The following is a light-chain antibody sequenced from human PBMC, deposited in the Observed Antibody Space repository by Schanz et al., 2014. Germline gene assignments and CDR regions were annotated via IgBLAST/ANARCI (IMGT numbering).Light chain of an antibody. J-gene: IGLJ2*01. CDR2: EVT. CDR3: SSYTSRSTP. CDR1: SSDVGGYNF. Sequence: QSVLTQPPSASGSPGQSVTISCTGTSSDVGGYNFVSWYQQHPGKAPKLMIYEVTKRPSGVPDRFSGSKSGNTASLTVSGLQADDEADYYCSSYTSRSTPFGGGTKVTVL. V-gene: IGLV2-8*01.